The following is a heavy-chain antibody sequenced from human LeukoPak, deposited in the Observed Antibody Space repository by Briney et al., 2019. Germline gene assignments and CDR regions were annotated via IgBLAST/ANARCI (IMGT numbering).Heavy chain of an antibody. J-gene: IGHJ5*02. V-gene: IGHV4-34*01. CDR2: INHSGST. Sequence: SETLSLTCAVYGGSFSGYYWSWIRQPPGKGLEWIGEINHSGSTNYNPSLKSRVTISVGTSKNQFSLKLSSVTAADTAVYYCARGCIAAAGTRSVDWFDPWGQGTLVTVSS. D-gene: IGHD6-13*01. CDR3: ARGCIAAAGTRSVDWFDP. CDR1: GGSFSGYY.